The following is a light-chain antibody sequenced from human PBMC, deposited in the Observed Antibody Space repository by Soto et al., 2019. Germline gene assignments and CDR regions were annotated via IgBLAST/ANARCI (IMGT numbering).Light chain of an antibody. Sequence: DIVMTQSPDSLAVSLGERATIDSKSSQSVLYSSNNKNYLAWYQQKPGQPPKLLIYWASTRESGVPDRFCGSGSGTDFTLTISSLQAEDVAVYYCQQYYTTPWTFGQGTKVDI. J-gene: IGKJ1*01. CDR2: WAS. V-gene: IGKV4-1*01. CDR1: QSVLYSSNNKNY. CDR3: QQYYTTPWT.